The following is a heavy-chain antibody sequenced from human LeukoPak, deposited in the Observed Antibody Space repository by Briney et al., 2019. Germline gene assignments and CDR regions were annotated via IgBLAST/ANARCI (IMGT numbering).Heavy chain of an antibody. D-gene: IGHD5-18*01. J-gene: IGHJ4*02. V-gene: IGHV4-39*01. CDR3: ARHIEDTGALDY. Sequence: PSETLSLTCTVSRGSISSGSYYWGWIRQPPGKGLEWIWSIYYSESTYYNPSLKSRVTISVDTSKNQLFLKLTSVTAADTAMYYCARHIEDTGALDYWGQGTLVTVSS. CDR1: RGSISSGSYY. CDR2: IYYSEST.